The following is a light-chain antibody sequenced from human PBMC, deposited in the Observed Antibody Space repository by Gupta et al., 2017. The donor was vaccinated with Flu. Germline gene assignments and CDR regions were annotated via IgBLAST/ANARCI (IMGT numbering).Light chain of an antibody. J-gene: IGKJ4*01. Sequence: GDRVTSTWRASQSIKNWLAWYQQKPERAPTVLISAASTLQSGVSSRFSGSGSGTRFTLTITNLQPEDFATYYCQQYDGYPLTFGGGTKIEIK. CDR2: AAS. CDR1: QSIKNW. V-gene: IGKV1D-16*01. CDR3: QQYDGYPLT.